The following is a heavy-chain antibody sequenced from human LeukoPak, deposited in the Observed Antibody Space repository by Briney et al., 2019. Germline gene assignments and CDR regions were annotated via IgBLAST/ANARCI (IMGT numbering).Heavy chain of an antibody. J-gene: IGHJ4*02. CDR3: AREAVAGTRCLDY. CDR1: GGTFSSSA. V-gene: IGHV1-69*04. D-gene: IGHD6-19*01. Sequence: ASVKVSCKPAGGTFSSSAISWVGRPPGHGLKWLGRIMPILGIENYAQKFQGRVTITADKSTSTAYMELSSLRSEDTAVYYCAREAVAGTRCLDYWGQGTLVTVSS. CDR2: IMPILGIE.